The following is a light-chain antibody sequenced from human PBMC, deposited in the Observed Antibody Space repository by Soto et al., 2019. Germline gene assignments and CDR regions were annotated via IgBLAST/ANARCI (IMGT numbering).Light chain of an antibody. J-gene: IGLJ1*01. V-gene: IGLV2-14*01. CDR1: SSDVGGYNY. CDR3: SSYTRRSSYA. CDR2: EVS. Sequence: PTSVSGSPGHSITISCTGTSSDVGGYNYVSWYQQHPGKAPKLMIYEVSNRPSGVSNRFSGSKSGNTASLTISGLQAEDEAHSYCSSYTRRSSYAFGTGTNVTVL.